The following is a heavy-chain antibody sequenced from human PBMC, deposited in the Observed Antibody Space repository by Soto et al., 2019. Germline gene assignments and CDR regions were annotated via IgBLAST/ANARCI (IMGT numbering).Heavy chain of an antibody. CDR2: IYYSGST. Sequence: QVQLQEAGPGLVKPSQTLSLTCTVSGVAITSGGYHWSWIRQHPGKGLEWIGSIYYSGSTYYTPSLKSRVTISVATSKNQFSLRLNSMTAADTAVYYCAREVTPDDAFDMWGQGTMVTVSS. CDR1: GVAITSGGYH. CDR3: AREVTPDDAFDM. D-gene: IGHD5-18*01. V-gene: IGHV4-31*03. J-gene: IGHJ3*02.